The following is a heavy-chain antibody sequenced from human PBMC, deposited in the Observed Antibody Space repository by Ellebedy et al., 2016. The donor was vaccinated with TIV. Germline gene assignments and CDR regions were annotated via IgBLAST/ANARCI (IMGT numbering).Heavy chain of an antibody. CDR1: GYTFTTYG. J-gene: IGHJ2*01. D-gene: IGHD6-19*01. V-gene: IGHV1-18*01. Sequence: ASVKVSCKASGYTFTTYGISWVRQAPGQGLEWMQWISTYNGNTNYAQKFQGRVTMTTDTSTTTAYMELRNLRSDDTAVYYCARTAVIGTTNWFFDLWGRGTLVTVSS. CDR3: ARTAVIGTTNWFFDL. CDR2: ISTYNGNT.